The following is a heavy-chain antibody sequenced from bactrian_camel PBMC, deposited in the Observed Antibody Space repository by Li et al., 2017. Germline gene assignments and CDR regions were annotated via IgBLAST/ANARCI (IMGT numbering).Heavy chain of an antibody. Sequence: VQLVESGGGSVEVGGSLRLSCAGSGIILSSAFCVGWFRQAPEKEREGVASIRPGGTTTAYAASVRGRFSISRDSAKNTVYLEMYGLEPGDTAMYYCAAHSGALCSDWTRYNTWGQGTQVTVS. D-gene: IGHD1*01. CDR1: GIILSSAFC. CDR2: IRPGGTTT. CDR3: AAHSGALCSDWTRYNT. V-gene: IGHV3S40*01. J-gene: IGHJ4*01.